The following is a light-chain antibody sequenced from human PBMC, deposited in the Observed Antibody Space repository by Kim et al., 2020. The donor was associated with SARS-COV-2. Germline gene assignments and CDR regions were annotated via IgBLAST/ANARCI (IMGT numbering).Light chain of an antibody. Sequence: GQSVTISCTGTSSDVGRYNHVSWYQLHPGKAPKVMITEVNKRPSGVPDRFSGSKSGYTASLTVSGLQAEDEADYYCSSYAGNNKWVFGGGTQLTVL. CDR2: EVN. CDR1: SSDVGRYNH. J-gene: IGLJ3*02. V-gene: IGLV2-8*01. CDR3: SSYAGNNKWV.